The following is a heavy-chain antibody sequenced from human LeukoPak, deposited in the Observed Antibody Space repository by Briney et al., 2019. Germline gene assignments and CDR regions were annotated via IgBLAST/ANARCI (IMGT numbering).Heavy chain of an antibody. Sequence: ASVKVSCKASGYTFTSYGISWVRQAPGQGLEWMGWINTHSGGTSYAQKFQGRVTMTRDTSISTGFMELKSLGSDDTAVYYCARSRISAPVDYWGQGTLVTVSS. CDR2: INTHSGGT. V-gene: IGHV1-2*02. D-gene: IGHD6-6*01. J-gene: IGHJ4*02. CDR1: GYTFTSYG. CDR3: ARSRISAPVDY.